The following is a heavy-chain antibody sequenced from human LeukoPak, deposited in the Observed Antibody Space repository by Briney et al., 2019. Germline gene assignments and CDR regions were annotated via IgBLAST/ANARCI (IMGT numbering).Heavy chain of an antibody. CDR3: ARRVSRGSGSYGFDY. J-gene: IGHJ4*02. CDR2: IYYSGTT. Sequence: SETLSLTCTVSGYSISSGNYWGWIRQSPGKGLEWIGSIYYSGTTYYNPSLKSRVTISVDTSKNQFSLKLSSVTAADTAVYYCARRVSRGSGSYGFDYWGQGTLVTVSS. D-gene: IGHD3-10*01. CDR1: GYSISSGNY. V-gene: IGHV4-38-2*02.